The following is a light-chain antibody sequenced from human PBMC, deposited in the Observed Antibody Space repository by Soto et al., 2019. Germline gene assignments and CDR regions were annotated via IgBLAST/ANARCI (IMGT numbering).Light chain of an antibody. Sequence: ALTQPASVSGSPGQSITISCTGTSSDVGAYNYVSWYRQHPGKAPKLMIYEVSNRPSGISNRFSGSKSGNTASLTISGLQAEDEADYYCSSYTQFSTLVFGGGTKLTVL. CDR2: EVS. V-gene: IGLV2-14*01. CDR3: SSYTQFSTLV. J-gene: IGLJ3*02. CDR1: SSDVGAYNY.